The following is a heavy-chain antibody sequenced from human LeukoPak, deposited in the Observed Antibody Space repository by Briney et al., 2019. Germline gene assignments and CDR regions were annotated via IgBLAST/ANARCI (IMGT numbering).Heavy chain of an antibody. CDR1: GVSFSSHY. CDR3: ARGRDYDSSGNDLSSYYMDV. D-gene: IGHD3-22*01. V-gene: IGHV4-59*11. J-gene: IGHJ6*03. Sequence: SETLSLTCSVSGVSFSSHYWSWIRQPPGKGLEWIGDFYHSGSSNYNPSLQSRVTISVETSKTQFSLNLSSVTAADTAVYYCARGRDYDSSGNDLSSYYMDVWGKGTTVSVSS. CDR2: FYHSGSS.